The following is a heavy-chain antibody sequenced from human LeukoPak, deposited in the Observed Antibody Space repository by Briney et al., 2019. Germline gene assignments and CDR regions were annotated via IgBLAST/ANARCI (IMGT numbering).Heavy chain of an antibody. J-gene: IGHJ4*02. CDR1: GGSFSGYY. CDR3: ARVRGPDSSGYFDY. Sequence: SETLSLTCAVYGGSFSGYYWSWIRQPPGKGLEWIGSIYYSGSTYYNPSLKSRVTISVDTSKNQFSLKLSSVTAADTAVYYCARVRGPDSSGYFDYWGQGTLVTVSS. D-gene: IGHD3-22*01. CDR2: IYYSGST. V-gene: IGHV4-34*01.